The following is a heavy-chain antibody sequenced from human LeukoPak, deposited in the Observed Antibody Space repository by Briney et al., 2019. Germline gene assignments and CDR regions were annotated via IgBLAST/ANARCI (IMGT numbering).Heavy chain of an antibody. CDR2: IIPIFGTA. V-gene: IGHV1-69*13. D-gene: IGHD3-3*01. CDR3: ARDNYDFWSGRKLNWFDP. CDR1: GGTFSGYA. Sequence: SVKVSCKASGGTFSGYAMSWVRQAPGQGLQWMGEIIPIFGTANYAQKFQGRVTITADESTSTAYMELSSLRSEDTAVYYCARDNYDFWSGRKLNWFDPWGQGTLVTVSS. J-gene: IGHJ5*02.